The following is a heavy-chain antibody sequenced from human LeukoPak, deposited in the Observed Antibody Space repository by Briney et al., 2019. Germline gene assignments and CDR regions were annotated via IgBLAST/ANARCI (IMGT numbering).Heavy chain of an antibody. CDR3: ARGYCSSTICFQYFHH. D-gene: IGHD2-2*01. V-gene: IGHV4-59*01. Sequence: SETLALTCTVSGDSISTYYWTWIRQPPGKGLEWIGCVYNSGSTDYNPSLKSRVTISVNTSKNEFSLRLNSVTAADTAVYYCARGYCSSTICFQYFHHWGQGTLVTVSS. CDR2: VYNSGST. J-gene: IGHJ1*01. CDR1: GDSISTYY.